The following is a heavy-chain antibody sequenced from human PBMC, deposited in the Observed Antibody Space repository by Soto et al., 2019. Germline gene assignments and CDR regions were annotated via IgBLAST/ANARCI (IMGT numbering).Heavy chain of an antibody. CDR2: IYYSGST. D-gene: IGHD3-3*01. Sequence: QVQLQESGPGLVKPSQTLSLTCTVSGGSISSGDYYWSWIRQPPGKGLEWIGYIYYSGSTYYNPSLKSRVTLAVDTSKNPFSLKLSSVTAADTAVYYCARVSGVVIKNYYYYYGMDVWGQGTTVTVSS. CDR1: GGSISSGDYY. V-gene: IGHV4-30-4*01. CDR3: ARVSGVVIKNYYYYYGMDV. J-gene: IGHJ6*02.